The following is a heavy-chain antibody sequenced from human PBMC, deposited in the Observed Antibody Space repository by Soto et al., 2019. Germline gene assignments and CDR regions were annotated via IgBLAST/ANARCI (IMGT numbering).Heavy chain of an antibody. J-gene: IGHJ4*02. Sequence: GXPGEPSCNASGSTFTSDGIGLVRQAHGQGLEWMGWISAYNGNTNYAQKLQGRVTMTTDTSTSTAYMELRSLRSDDTAVYYCARVSRYYDSSGYSHWGQGTLVTVSS. CDR2: ISAYNGNT. CDR3: ARVSRYYDSSGYSH. V-gene: IGHV1-18*01. CDR1: GSTFTSDG. D-gene: IGHD3-22*01.